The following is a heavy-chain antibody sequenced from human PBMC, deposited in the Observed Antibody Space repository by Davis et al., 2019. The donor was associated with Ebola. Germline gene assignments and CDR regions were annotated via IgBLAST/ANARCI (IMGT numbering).Heavy chain of an antibody. V-gene: IGHV3-30*04. CDR1: GFTFSSYA. J-gene: IGHJ4*02. D-gene: IGHD4-17*01. Sequence: PGGSLRLSCAASGFTFSSYAMHWVRQAPGKGLEWVAVISYDGSNKYYADSVKGRFTISRDNSKNTLYLQMNSLKTEDTAVYYCTSSPPTEEFDYWGQGTLVTVSS. CDR3: TSSPPTEEFDY. CDR2: ISYDGSNK.